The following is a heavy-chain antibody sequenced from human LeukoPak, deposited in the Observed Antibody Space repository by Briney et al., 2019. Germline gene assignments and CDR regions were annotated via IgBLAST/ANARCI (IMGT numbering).Heavy chain of an antibody. Sequence: SETLSLTCTVSGGSISSGSYCWSWIRQPAGKGLEWVGHIYRSGSTNYNPSLKSRVTMSVDTSKNQFSLKLSSVTAADTAVYYCARRYGSGSSGTFDYWGQGTLVTVSS. CDR2: IYRSGST. V-gene: IGHV4-61*10. D-gene: IGHD3-10*01. CDR3: ARRYGSGSSGTFDY. CDR1: GGSISSGSYC. J-gene: IGHJ4*02.